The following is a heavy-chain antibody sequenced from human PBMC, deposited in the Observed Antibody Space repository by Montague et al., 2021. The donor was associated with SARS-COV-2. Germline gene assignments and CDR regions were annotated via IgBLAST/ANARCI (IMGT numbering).Heavy chain of an antibody. V-gene: IGHV4-59*01. CDR2: MYYGGRS. J-gene: IGHJ5*01. Sequence: SETLSLTCTVSGGSISGYYCSWIRQPPGKGLEWIGYMYYGGRSKHNPSLKSRVTISVDTSKNLFSLKLNSVSAADTAVYYCARYYVYAGPSSWFDSWGQGTLVTVSS. CDR1: GGSISGYY. D-gene: IGHD3-16*01. CDR3: ARYYVYAGPSSWFDS.